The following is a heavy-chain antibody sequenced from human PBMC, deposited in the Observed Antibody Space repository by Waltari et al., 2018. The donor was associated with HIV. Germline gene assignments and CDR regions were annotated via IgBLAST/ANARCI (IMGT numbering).Heavy chain of an antibody. CDR2: IFHSGGT. CDR3: ARGTSYGDTSPYYYSGFDP. J-gene: IGHJ5*02. Sequence: QVQLQESGPGVVQPSGTLSLTCTVSGYSITRGYYWGWIRQSPVKGLEWIGSIFHSGGTQYDPALKSRVTISVDTSKNHFSLRLHYVTAADTAMYYCARGTSYGDTSPYYYSGFDPWGQGTLVTVSS. CDR1: GYSITRGYY. D-gene: IGHD3-16*01. V-gene: IGHV4-38-2*02.